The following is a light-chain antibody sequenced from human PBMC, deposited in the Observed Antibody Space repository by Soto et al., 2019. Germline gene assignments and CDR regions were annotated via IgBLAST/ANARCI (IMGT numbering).Light chain of an antibody. Sequence: DIVMTQSPDSLAVSLGERATIKCKSSQSVSYSSNNKNYLAWYQQKPGQAPKLLIYWASTRESGVPDRFRGSGSGTDFTLTISSLQAEDVAVYYCQQYHSTPLTFGGGTKVEIK. CDR1: QSVSYSSNNKNY. CDR2: WAS. V-gene: IGKV4-1*01. J-gene: IGKJ4*01. CDR3: QQYHSTPLT.